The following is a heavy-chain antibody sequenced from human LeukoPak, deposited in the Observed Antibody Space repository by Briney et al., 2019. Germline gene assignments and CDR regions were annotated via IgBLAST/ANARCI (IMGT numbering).Heavy chain of an antibody. CDR3: ARDLYLYSGSWYPLGS. Sequence: ASVKVSCKPSGFTFTAYYMHWVRQAPGQGLEWMGLINPHSGATKYSEKFQGRVTMTRDTSISTAYMELSRLRSDDTAVYYCARDLYLYSGSWYPLGSWGQGTLVTVSS. V-gene: IGHV1-2*02. J-gene: IGHJ4*02. CDR2: INPHSGAT. D-gene: IGHD6-13*01. CDR1: GFTFTAYY.